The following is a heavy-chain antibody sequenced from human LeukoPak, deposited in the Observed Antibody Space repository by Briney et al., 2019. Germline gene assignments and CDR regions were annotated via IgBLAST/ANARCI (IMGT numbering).Heavy chain of an antibody. CDR3: AIPARSDCSSTSCYRGSGAFDI. V-gene: IGHV1-69*13. Sequence: ASVKVSCKASGGTFSSYAISWVRQAPGQGLEWMGGIIPIFGTANYAQKFQGRVTITADESTSTAYMELSSLRSEDTAVYYCAIPARSDCSSTSCYRGSGAFDIWGQGTMVTVSS. CDR2: IIPIFGTA. D-gene: IGHD2-2*02. J-gene: IGHJ3*02. CDR1: GGTFSSYA.